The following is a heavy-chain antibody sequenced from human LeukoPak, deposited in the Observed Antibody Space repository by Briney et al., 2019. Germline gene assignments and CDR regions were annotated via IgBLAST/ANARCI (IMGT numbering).Heavy chain of an antibody. J-gene: IGHJ6*02. D-gene: IGHD2-15*01. CDR1: RFTFSNYA. CDR2: LGGSGVTT. CDR3: AKAVECSGGSCHGSYASYGMDV. Sequence: PGGSLRLSCAPSRFTFSNYAMIWVRHAPGKGLEWVSALGGSGVTTYYADSLKGRFTISRHNSKNTLYLQMTSLRAEDTAVYYCAKAVECSGGSCHGSYASYGMDVWGQGTTVTVSS. V-gene: IGHV3-23*01.